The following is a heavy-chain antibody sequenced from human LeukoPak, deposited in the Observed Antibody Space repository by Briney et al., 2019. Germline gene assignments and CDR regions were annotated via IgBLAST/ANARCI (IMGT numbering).Heavy chain of an antibody. CDR1: GFTFDDYA. Sequence: PGRSLRLSCAASGFTFDDYAMHWVRQAPGKGLEWVSGISWNSGGIGYADSVKGRFTISRDNAKNSLYLQMNSLRVEDTALYYCASIAVAGSSSDYWGQGTLVTVSS. J-gene: IGHJ4*02. CDR2: ISWNSGGI. D-gene: IGHD6-19*01. V-gene: IGHV3-9*01. CDR3: ASIAVAGSSSDY.